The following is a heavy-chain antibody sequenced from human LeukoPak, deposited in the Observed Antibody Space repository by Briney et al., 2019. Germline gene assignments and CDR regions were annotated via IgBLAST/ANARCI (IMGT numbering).Heavy chain of an antibody. CDR3: ARDHIVVVTAIPADAFDI. CDR1: GGSFSGYY. CDR2: IIHSGRT. Sequence: SETLSLTCAVNGGSFSGYYWTWIRQSPGKGLEWIGEIIHSGRTNYSPSLKSRLTLSVDPSKNQFSLKLSSVTAADTAVYYCARDHIVVVTAIPADAFDIWGQGTMVTVSS. D-gene: IGHD2-21*02. V-gene: IGHV4-34*12. J-gene: IGHJ3*02.